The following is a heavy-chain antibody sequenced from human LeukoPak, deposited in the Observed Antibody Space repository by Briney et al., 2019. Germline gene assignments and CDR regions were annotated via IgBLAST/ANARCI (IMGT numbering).Heavy chain of an antibody. CDR2: VSGSDGTT. J-gene: IGHJ4*02. Sequence: PGGSLRLSCAASGFAFSSYAMSWVRQAPGKGLEWVSGVSGSDGTTYYVDSVKGRFTISRDNSRNTLYLQMNSLRAEDTAVYYCAKDSLADTDYWGQGTLATVPS. V-gene: IGHV3-23*01. CDR1: GFAFSSYA. CDR3: AKDSLADTDY. D-gene: IGHD3-16*01.